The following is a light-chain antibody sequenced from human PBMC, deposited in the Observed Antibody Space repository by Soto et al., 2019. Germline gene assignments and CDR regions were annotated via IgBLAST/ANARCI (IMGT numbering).Light chain of an antibody. Sequence: DIQKTQSPSTLSASVGDRVTITCRASQNINNWLAWYQQKPGQAPKLLLYKASNLESGVPSRFSGSGSGTEFTLSISSLQPDDFATYYCQQYSGSSTTFGQGTKVEVK. CDR1: QNINNW. J-gene: IGKJ1*01. CDR3: QQYSGSSTT. CDR2: KAS. V-gene: IGKV1-5*03.